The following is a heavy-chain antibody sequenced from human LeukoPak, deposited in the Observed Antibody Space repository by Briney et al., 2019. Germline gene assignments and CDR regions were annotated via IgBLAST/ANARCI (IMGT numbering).Heavy chain of an antibody. CDR3: AREVDLGYDYVWGSYRY. Sequence: GASVKVSCKASGYTFTSYDINWERQATGQGLEWMGWMNPNSGNTGYAQKFQGRVTMTRNTSISTAYMELSSLRSEDTAVYYCAREVDLGYDYVWGSYRYWGQGTLVTVSS. CDR2: MNPNSGNT. CDR1: GYTFTSYD. V-gene: IGHV1-8*01. D-gene: IGHD3-16*02. J-gene: IGHJ4*02.